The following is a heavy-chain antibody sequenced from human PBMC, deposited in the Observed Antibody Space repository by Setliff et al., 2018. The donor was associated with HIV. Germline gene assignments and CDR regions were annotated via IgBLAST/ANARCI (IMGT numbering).Heavy chain of an antibody. V-gene: IGHV4-4*07. CDR2: VSSRGDT. D-gene: IGHD4-17*01. J-gene: IGHJ4*02. CDR3: ARAAAGNTGPFDL. CDR1: DSGTYY. Sequence: PSETLSLTCTDSDSGTYYWSWIRQPAGKGLEWIGRVSSRGDTNYNPSLKSRVTMSVDTSKNQFSLKLTSVTASDTAVYYCARAAAGNTGPFDLWGQGSPVTAPQ.